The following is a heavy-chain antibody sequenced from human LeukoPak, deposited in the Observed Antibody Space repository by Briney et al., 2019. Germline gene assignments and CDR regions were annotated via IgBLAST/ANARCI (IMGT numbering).Heavy chain of an antibody. CDR2: ISSSGSTI. CDR1: GFTFSDYY. D-gene: IGHD6-13*01. V-gene: IGHV3-11*04. CDR3: ARRISSSWYNYAFDI. Sequence: GSLRLSCAASGFTFSDYYMSWIRQAPGKGLEWVSYISSSGSTIYYADSVKGRFTISRDNAKNSLYLQMNSLRAEDTAAYYCARRISSSWYNYAFDIWGQGTMVTVSS. J-gene: IGHJ3*02.